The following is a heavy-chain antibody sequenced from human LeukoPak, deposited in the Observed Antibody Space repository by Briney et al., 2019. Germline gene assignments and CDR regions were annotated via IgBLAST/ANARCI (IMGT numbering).Heavy chain of an antibody. CDR2: MNPNSGNT. V-gene: IGHV1-8*01. Sequence: ASVKVSCKASGYTFTSYDINWARQAPGQGLEWMGWMNPNSGNTGYAQKFQGRVTMTRNTSISTAYMELSSLRSEDTAVYYCARHGYYGSGSYYFYYYYGMDVWGQGTTVTVSS. CDR1: GYTFTSYD. CDR3: ARHGYYGSGSYYFYYYYGMDV. J-gene: IGHJ6*02. D-gene: IGHD3-10*01.